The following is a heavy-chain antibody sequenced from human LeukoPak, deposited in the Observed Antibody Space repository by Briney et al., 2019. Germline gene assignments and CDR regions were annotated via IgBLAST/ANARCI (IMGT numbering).Heavy chain of an antibody. J-gene: IGHJ4*02. CDR2: ISSSSSTI. Sequence: PGGSLRLSCAASGFTFSSYSMNWVRQAPGKGLEWVSYISSSSSTIYYADSVEGRFTISRDNAKNSLYLQMNSLRAEDTAVYYCASHSFLEWLLFDYWGQGTLVTVSS. CDR1: GFTFSSYS. CDR3: ASHSFLEWLLFDY. V-gene: IGHV3-48*01. D-gene: IGHD3-3*02.